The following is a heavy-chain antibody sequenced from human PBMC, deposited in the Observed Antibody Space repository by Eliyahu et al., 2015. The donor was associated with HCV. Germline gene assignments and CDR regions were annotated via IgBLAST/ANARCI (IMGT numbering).Heavy chain of an antibody. CDR1: GXSXSSNNGFS. D-gene: IGHD6-19*01. J-gene: IGHJ4*01. V-gene: IGHV4-39*01. CDR3: ARQEWLSPPSEY. Sequence: QLQLQESGPRLVKPSDTXSLXCSXSGXSXSSNNGFSWGWIRQPPGKGLEWIGNIFYTGNTYFSPSFRSRVTFSVDTSKNQFSLRLRSVTAADTAVYYCARQEWLSPPSEYWGHGTLVTVSS. CDR2: IFYTGNT.